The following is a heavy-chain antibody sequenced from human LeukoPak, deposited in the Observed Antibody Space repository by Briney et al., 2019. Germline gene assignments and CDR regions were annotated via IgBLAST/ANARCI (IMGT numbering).Heavy chain of an antibody. Sequence: GGSLRLSCSASGFSFSSLRMHWVRQAPGKGLEYVSGISSDGGSTYYADSVKGRFTISRDNSKNTLFIQVSSLRPEDTAVYYCVNQISGWVYWGRGTLGTVSS. V-gene: IGHV3-64D*06. CDR2: ISSDGGST. D-gene: IGHD6-19*01. CDR3: VNQISGWVY. J-gene: IGHJ4*02. CDR1: GFSFSSLR.